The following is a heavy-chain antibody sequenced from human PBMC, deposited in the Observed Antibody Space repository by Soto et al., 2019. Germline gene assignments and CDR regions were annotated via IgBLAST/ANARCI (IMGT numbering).Heavy chain of an antibody. CDR3: ARVSGSYYYGMDV. CDR1: GGSISSSNW. V-gene: IGHV4-4*02. J-gene: IGHJ6*02. D-gene: IGHD1-26*01. CDR2: IYHSGST. Sequence: QVQLQESGPGLVKPSGTLSLTCAVSGGSISSSNWWSWVRQPPGKGLGWIGEIYHSGSTNYNPSLKSRVTISVDKSQNHFSLKLSSVTAADTAVYYCARVSGSYYYGMDVWGQGTTVTVSS.